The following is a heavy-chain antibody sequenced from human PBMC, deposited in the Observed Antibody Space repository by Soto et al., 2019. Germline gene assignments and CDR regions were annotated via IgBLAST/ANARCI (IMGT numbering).Heavy chain of an antibody. D-gene: IGHD3-10*01. Sequence: SETLSLTCTFSVGSISSGGYYCSWIRQHPGKGLEWIGYIYYSGSTYYNPSLKSRVTISVDTSKNQFSLKLSSVTAADTAVYYCARDTAAGSGSKNGQFEPWGQGTLVSVSS. CDR2: IYYSGST. V-gene: IGHV4-31*03. CDR1: VGSISSGGYY. CDR3: ARDTAAGSGSKNGQFEP. J-gene: IGHJ5*02.